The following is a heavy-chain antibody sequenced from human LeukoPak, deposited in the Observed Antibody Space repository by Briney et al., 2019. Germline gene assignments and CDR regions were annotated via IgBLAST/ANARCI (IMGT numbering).Heavy chain of an antibody. V-gene: IGHV4-59*01. CDR2: IYYSGST. CDR1: GGSISSYY. D-gene: IGHD1-26*01. J-gene: IGHJ4*02. Sequence: SETLSLTCTVSGGSISSYYWTWIRQPPGTGLEWIGYIYYSGSTNYNPSLKSRVTMSVDTSKNQISLKLSSVTGADTAVYYCASGSGNYYLLDYWGQGTLVTVSS. CDR3: ASGSGNYYLLDY.